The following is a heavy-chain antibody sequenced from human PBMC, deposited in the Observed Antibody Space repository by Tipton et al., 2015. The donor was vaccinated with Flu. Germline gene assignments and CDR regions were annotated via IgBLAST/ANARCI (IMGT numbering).Heavy chain of an antibody. CDR3: VRLTYYYGSGTSDF. V-gene: IGHV4-61*02. J-gene: IGHJ4*02. D-gene: IGHD3-10*01. Sequence: TLSLTCSLSGDSIGSGSYYWSWIRQPAGKGLEWIGRIYTSGSTNYNPSLKSRVTISVDTSKNQFSLKLSSVTAADTAVYYCVRLTYYYGSGTSDFWGRGTLVTVSS. CDR1: GDSIGSGSYY. CDR2: IYTSGST.